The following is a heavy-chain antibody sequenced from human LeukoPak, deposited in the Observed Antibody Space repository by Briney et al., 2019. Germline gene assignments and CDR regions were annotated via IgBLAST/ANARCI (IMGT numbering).Heavy chain of an antibody. CDR3: VRVAVAGTWFDY. CDR2: IYYSGST. J-gene: IGHJ4*02. Sequence: PSETLSLTCTVSGGSISSSSYYWGWIRQPPGKGLEWIGSIYYSGSTYYNPSLKSRVTISVDTSKNQFSLKLSSVTAADTAVYYCVRVAVAGTWFDYWGQGTLVTVSS. D-gene: IGHD6-19*01. CDR1: GGSISSSSYY. V-gene: IGHV4-39*01.